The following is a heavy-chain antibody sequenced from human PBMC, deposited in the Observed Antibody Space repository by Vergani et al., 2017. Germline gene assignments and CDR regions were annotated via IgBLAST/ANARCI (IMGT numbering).Heavy chain of an antibody. V-gene: IGHV4-4*09. CDR1: GGSISSYY. Sequence: QVQLQESGPGLVKPSETLSLTCTVSGGSISSYYWSWIRQPPGKGLEWIGYIYTSGSTNYNPSLKSRVTISVDTSKNQFSLKLSSVTAADTAVYYCARYPGFLVALEIWGQGTMVTVSS. CDR3: ARYPGFLVALEI. J-gene: IGHJ3*02. D-gene: IGHD2/OR15-2a*01. CDR2: IYTSGST.